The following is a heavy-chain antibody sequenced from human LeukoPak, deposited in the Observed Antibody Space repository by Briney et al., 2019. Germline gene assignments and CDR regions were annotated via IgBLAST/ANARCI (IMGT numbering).Heavy chain of an antibody. Sequence: GGSLRLSCAASGFTFSSYAMSWVRQAPGKGLEWVSAISGSGGSTYYADSVKGRFTISRDNSKNTLYLQMNSLRAEDTAVYYCAKVTTSYDFWSGSFYYFDYWGQGTLVTDSS. CDR1: GFTFSSYA. V-gene: IGHV3-23*01. J-gene: IGHJ4*02. D-gene: IGHD3-3*01. CDR3: AKVTTSYDFWSGSFYYFDY. CDR2: ISGSGGST.